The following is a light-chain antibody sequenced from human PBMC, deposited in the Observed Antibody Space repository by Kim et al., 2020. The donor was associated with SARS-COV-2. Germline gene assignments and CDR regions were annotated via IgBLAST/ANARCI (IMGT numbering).Light chain of an antibody. CDR1: SGSIATNY. CDR2: EDN. V-gene: IGLV6-57*03. J-gene: IGLJ2*01. Sequence: VTNPCPRSSGSIATNYVQWYQQRPGSAPTTVIYEDNQRPSGVPDRFSGSIDSSSNSASLTISGLKTEDEADYYCQSYDSSNHVVFGGGTQLTVL. CDR3: QSYDSSNHVV.